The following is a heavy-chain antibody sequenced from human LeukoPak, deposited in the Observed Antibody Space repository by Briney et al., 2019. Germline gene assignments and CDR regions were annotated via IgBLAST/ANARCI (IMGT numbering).Heavy chain of an antibody. Sequence: GGSLRLSCAASGFTFSDYYMSWVRQAPGKGLEWVSAISGSGGSTYYADSVKGRFTISRDNSKNTLYLQMNSLRAEDTAVYYCAKAELVVVAATLFGYWGQGTLVTVSS. CDR2: ISGSGGST. CDR3: AKAELVVVAATLFGY. J-gene: IGHJ4*02. D-gene: IGHD2-15*01. V-gene: IGHV3-23*01. CDR1: GFTFSDYY.